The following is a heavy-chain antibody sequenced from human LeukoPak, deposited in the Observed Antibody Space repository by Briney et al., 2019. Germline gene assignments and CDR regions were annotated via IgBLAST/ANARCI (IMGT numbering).Heavy chain of an antibody. CDR2: IYYSGST. V-gene: IGHV4-39*01. J-gene: IGHJ4*02. CDR3: ARFWRSSWNLDY. D-gene: IGHD6-13*01. CDR1: GGSISSSSYY. Sequence: SETLSLTCTVSGGSISSSSYYWGWIRQPPGKGLEWIGSIYYSGSTYYNPFLKSRVTISVDTSKNQFSLKLSSVTAADTAVYYCARFWRSSWNLDYWGQGTLVTVSS.